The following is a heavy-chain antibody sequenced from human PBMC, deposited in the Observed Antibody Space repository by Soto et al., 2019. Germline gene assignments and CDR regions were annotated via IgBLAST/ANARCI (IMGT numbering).Heavy chain of an antibody. CDR3: ASLGGQQLVYYYYGMDV. D-gene: IGHD6-13*01. V-gene: IGHV3-74*01. CDR2: INSDGSST. CDR1: GFTFSSYW. J-gene: IGHJ6*02. Sequence: PGGSLRLSCAASGFTFSSYWMHWVRQAPGKGLVWVSRINSDGSSTSYADSVKGRFTISRDNAKNTLYLQMNSLRAEDTAVYYCASLGGQQLVYYYYGMDVWGQGTTVTGSS.